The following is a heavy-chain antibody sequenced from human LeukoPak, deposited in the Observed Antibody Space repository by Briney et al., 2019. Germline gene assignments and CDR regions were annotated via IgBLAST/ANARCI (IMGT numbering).Heavy chain of an antibody. J-gene: IGHJ6*03. D-gene: IGHD3-10*01. Sequence: PGGSLRLSCAASGFTFSSYAMHWVRQAPGKGLEWVAIISYDGSNKYYADSVKGRFTISRDNSKNTLYLQMNSLRAEDTAVYYCAKDLPTTRVRGVIITLGYMDVWGKGTTATISS. CDR2: ISYDGSNK. CDR1: GFTFSSYA. V-gene: IGHV3-30*04. CDR3: AKDLPTTRVRGVIITLGYMDV.